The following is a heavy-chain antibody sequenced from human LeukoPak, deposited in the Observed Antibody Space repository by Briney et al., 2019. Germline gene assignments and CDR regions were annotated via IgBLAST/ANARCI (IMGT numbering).Heavy chain of an antibody. D-gene: IGHD6-13*01. V-gene: IGHV4-39*01. CDR2: IYYSGST. CDR3: ARHLDSSWYLH. J-gene: IGHJ4*02. Sequence: PSETLSLTCAVYGGSFSSSSYYWGWIRQPPGKGLEWIGSIYYSGSTYYNPSLKSRVTISVDTSKNQFSLKLSSVTAADTAVYYCARHLDSSWYLHWGQGTLVTVSS. CDR1: GGSFSSSSYY.